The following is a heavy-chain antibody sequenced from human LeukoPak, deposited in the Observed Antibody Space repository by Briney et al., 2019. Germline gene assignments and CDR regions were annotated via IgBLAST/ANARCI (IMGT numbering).Heavy chain of an antibody. CDR2: IKQDGTEK. CDR3: ARPTAVTLVDAFNI. J-gene: IGHJ3*02. V-gene: IGHV3-7*04. CDR1: GFTFSSYW. D-gene: IGHD4-17*01. Sequence: GGSLRLSCAASGFTFSSYWMHWVRQAPGKGLEWVANIKQDGTEKYCVDSVKGRFTISRDNAKNSLYLQMNSLRDVDTAVYFCARPTAVTLVDAFNIWGLGTMVAVSS.